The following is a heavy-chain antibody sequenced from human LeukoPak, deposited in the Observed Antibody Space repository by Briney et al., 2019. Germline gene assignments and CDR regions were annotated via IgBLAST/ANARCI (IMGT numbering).Heavy chain of an antibody. CDR1: GYTFNGYY. J-gene: IGHJ4*02. Sequence: GASVKVSCKASGYTFNGYYIHWVRQAPGQGLEWMGWINPNSGGTNYAQKFQGRVTMTRDKSISTAYLQWSSLKASDTAMYYCARQYYYGSGSYSTNFDYWGQGTLVTVSS. D-gene: IGHD3-10*01. V-gene: IGHV1-2*02. CDR3: ARQYYYGSGSYSTNFDY. CDR2: INPNSGGT.